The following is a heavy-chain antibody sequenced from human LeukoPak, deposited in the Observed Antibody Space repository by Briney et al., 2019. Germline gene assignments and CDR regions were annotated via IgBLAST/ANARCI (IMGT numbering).Heavy chain of an antibody. D-gene: IGHD3-10*01. J-gene: IGHJ4*02. CDR2: ISGSGGST. V-gene: IGHV3-23*01. CDR1: GFTFSSYS. CDR3: AKAVLWFGELSHHFDY. Sequence: QAGGSLRLSCAASGFTFSSYSMNWVRQAPGKGLEWVSAISGSGGSTYYADSVKGRFTISRDNSKNTLYLQMNSLRAEDTAVYYCAKAVLWFGELSHHFDYWGQGTLATVSS.